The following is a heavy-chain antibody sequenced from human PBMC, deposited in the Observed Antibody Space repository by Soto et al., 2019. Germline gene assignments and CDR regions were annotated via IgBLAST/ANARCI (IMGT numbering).Heavy chain of an antibody. CDR2: ISGSGRTI. Sequence: PGGSLRLSCVVSGLTFSGCYMSWIRQAPGKGLEWVSHISGSGRTIHYADSVKGRFTISRDNAKNSVYLQMNSLRAEDTAVYYCAREVGDTTPYFDYWGQGTLVTVSS. V-gene: IGHV3-11*01. D-gene: IGHD1-26*01. CDR1: GLTFSGCY. CDR3: AREVGDTTPYFDY. J-gene: IGHJ4*02.